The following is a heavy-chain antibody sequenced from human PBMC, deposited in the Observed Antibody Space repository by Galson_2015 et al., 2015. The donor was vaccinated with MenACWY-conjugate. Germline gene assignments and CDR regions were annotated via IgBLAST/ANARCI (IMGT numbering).Heavy chain of an antibody. J-gene: IGHJ4*02. CDR1: GYTLTDLS. D-gene: IGHD5-18*01. CDR2: FNPGDGKT. Sequence: SVKVSCKVSGYTLTDLSMYWVRQAPGKGLEWTGGFNPGDGKTIYAQRFQGRVTMTEDTSTDTAYMELSSLRSEDTAVYYCAADRRQVRRGWLPYWGQGTLVTVSS. V-gene: IGHV1-24*01. CDR3: AADRRQVRRGWLPY.